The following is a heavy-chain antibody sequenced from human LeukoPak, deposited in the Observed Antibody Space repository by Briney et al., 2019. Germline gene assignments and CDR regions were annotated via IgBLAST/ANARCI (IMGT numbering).Heavy chain of an antibody. J-gene: IGHJ3*02. CDR1: GYTFTSNY. Sequence: SVKVSCKAFGYTFTSNYMHWVRQAPAQGLEWMGWSNPNNGDTKYAQNFQGRVTMTRDTSISTAYMELDRLRFDATAVYYCARDPSRYTAWGAFDIWGQGTTVTVSS. V-gene: IGHV1-2*02. CDR2: SNPNNGDT. D-gene: IGHD7-27*01. CDR3: ARDPSRYTAWGAFDI.